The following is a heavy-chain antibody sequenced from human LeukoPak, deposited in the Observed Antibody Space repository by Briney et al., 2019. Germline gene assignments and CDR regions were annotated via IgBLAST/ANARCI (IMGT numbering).Heavy chain of an antibody. V-gene: IGHV3-48*01. CDR1: AFTFSDYR. CDR3: ARDRIKSGSYYFDY. D-gene: IGHD1-26*01. CDR2: ISGRSSTI. Sequence: GGSLRLSCAASAFTFSDYRMNWVRQAPGKGLEWVSYISGRSSTIYYADSVKGRFTISRDNAKNLMYLQMNSLRAEDTAVYYCARDRIKSGSYYFDYWGQGTLVTVSS. J-gene: IGHJ4*02.